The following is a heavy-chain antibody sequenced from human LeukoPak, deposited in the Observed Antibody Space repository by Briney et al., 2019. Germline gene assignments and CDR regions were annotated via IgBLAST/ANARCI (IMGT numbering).Heavy chain of an antibody. V-gene: IGHV3-7*01. Sequence: GGSLRLSCAASGFTFSSYWMSWVRQAPGKGLEWVANIKQDGSEKYCVDSVKGRFTISRDNAKNSLYLQMNSLRAEDTAVYYCAREMEVAVAGISDYWGQGTLVTVSS. CDR1: GFTFSSYW. CDR2: IKQDGSEK. CDR3: AREMEVAVAGISDY. J-gene: IGHJ4*02. D-gene: IGHD6-19*01.